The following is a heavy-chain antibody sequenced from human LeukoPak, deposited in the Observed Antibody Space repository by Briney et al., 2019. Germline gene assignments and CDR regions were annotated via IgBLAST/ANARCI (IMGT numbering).Heavy chain of an antibody. V-gene: IGHV4-39*01. Sequence: SETLSLTCTVSGGSISSSSSYWGWIRQPPGKGLEWIGSIYYSGSTYYNPSLKSRVTISVDTSKNQFSLKLSSVTAADTAVYYCAGGVGYDLTGTWFDPWGQGTLVTVSS. CDR2: IYYSGST. CDR1: GGSISSSSSY. CDR3: AGGVGYDLTGTWFDP. J-gene: IGHJ5*02. D-gene: IGHD5-12*01.